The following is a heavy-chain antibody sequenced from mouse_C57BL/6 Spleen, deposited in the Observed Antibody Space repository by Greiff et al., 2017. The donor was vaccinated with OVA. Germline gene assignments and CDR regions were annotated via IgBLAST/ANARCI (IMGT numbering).Heavy chain of an antibody. CDR2: INPNNGGT. V-gene: IGHV1-18*01. D-gene: IGHD2-3*01. CDR1: GYTFTDYN. J-gene: IGHJ4*01. Sequence: EVKLMESGPELVKPGASVKIPCKASGYTFTDYNLDWVKQSHGKSLEWIGDINPNNGGTIYNQKFKGKATLTVDKSSSTAYMELRSLTSEDTAVYYCARRGYDGYPYYAMDYWGQGTSVTVAS. CDR3: ARRGYDGYPYYAMDY.